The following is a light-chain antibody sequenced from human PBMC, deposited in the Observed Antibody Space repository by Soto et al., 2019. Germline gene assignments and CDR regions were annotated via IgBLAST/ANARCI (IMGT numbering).Light chain of an antibody. J-gene: IGKJ1*01. V-gene: IGKV3-15*01. CDR2: GAS. CDR3: QQYNNRPWT. Sequence: DIVLTQSPATLSLSPGERATLSCRASQSVSSTLAWYQQKPGQAPRLLIYGASTRATGIPARFSGSGSGTEFTLTISSLQSEDFAVYYCQQYNNRPWTFGQGTKVDIK. CDR1: QSVSST.